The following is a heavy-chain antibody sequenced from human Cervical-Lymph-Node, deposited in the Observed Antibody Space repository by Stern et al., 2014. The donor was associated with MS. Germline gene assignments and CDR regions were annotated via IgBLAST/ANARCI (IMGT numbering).Heavy chain of an antibody. CDR1: GFTFSSQW. D-gene: IGHD2-8*01. CDR3: ARSNYGMDV. Sequence: VQLQQSGGGVVQPGGSLRLSCVASGFTFSSQWMHWVRQAPGQGLVWVSRINSDGSSTTYADSVKGRFTISRDNAKKTLYLQMDSLRAEDTAVYYCARSNYGMDVWGQGTTVTVSS. V-gene: IGHV3-74*01. J-gene: IGHJ6*02. CDR2: INSDGSST.